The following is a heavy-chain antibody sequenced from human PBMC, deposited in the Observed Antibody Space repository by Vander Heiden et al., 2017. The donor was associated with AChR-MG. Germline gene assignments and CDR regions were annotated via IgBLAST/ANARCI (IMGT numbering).Heavy chain of an antibody. CDR1: GFTFNTYA. J-gene: IGHJ6*02. CDR2: IRASVSGT. D-gene: IGHD1-26*01. Sequence: EVQLLESGGGLVQPGGSLRLSCAASGFTFNTYAMIWVRQAPGKGLEWVSGIRASVSGTYYADAVKGRFTASRDNSKNTLSLEMGSLRADDTAVYYCAKVLRTGGAYYGMDVWGHGTVVTVSS. V-gene: IGHV3-23*01. CDR3: AKVLRTGGAYYGMDV.